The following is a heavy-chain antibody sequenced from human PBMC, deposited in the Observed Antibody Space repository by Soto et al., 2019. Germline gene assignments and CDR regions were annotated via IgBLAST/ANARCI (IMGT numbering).Heavy chain of an antibody. Sequence: PGGSLRLSCAASGFTFSSYAMHWVRQAPGKGLEWVAVISYDGSNKYYADSVKGRFTISRDNSKNTLYLQMNSLRAEDTAVYYCARDRAIFGVVINMDVWGKGTTVTVSS. J-gene: IGHJ6*03. V-gene: IGHV3-30-3*01. CDR1: GFTFSSYA. D-gene: IGHD3-3*01. CDR3: ARDRAIFGVVINMDV. CDR2: ISYDGSNK.